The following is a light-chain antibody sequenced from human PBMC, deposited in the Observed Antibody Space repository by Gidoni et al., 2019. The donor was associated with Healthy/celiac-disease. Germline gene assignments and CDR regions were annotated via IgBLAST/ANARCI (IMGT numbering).Light chain of an antibody. CDR3: QQYNNWPYT. CDR1: QSVSSN. Sequence: EKVMTQSPATLSVSPRERATLSCRASQSVSSNLAWYQQKPGQAPRLLIYGASTRATGIPARFSGSGSGTEFTLTISSLQSEDFAVYYCQQYNNWPYTFGQGTKLEIK. V-gene: IGKV3-15*01. CDR2: GAS. J-gene: IGKJ2*01.